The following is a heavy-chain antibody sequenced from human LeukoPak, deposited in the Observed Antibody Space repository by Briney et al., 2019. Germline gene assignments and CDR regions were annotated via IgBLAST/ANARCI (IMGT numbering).Heavy chain of an antibody. J-gene: IGHJ5*02. Sequence: PSETLSLTCALSGGSISSSPYYWGWIRQPPGKGLEWIGSIHYSGTTTYYSPSLKSRVTVSLDTSRNQFSLFLGSMSAADTAIYYCARSGDYLQTGFDPWGQGTLVTVAS. V-gene: IGHV4-39*07. CDR2: IHYSGTTT. CDR1: GGSISSSPYY. CDR3: ARSGDYLQTGFDP. D-gene: IGHD3-22*01.